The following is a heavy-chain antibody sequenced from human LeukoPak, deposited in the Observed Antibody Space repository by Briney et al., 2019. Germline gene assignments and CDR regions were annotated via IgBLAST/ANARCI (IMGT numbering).Heavy chain of an antibody. CDR2: IYYSGST. CDR1: GGSISSSSYY. J-gene: IGHJ4*02. V-gene: IGHV4-39*07. CDR3: AREGGHQGSSPTPYFDY. D-gene: IGHD6-13*01. Sequence: SETLSLTCTVSGGSISSSSYYWGWIRQPPGKGLEWIGSIYYSGSTYYNPSLKSRVTISVDTSKNQFSLKLSSVTAADTAVYYCAREGGHQGSSPTPYFDYWGQGTLVTVSS.